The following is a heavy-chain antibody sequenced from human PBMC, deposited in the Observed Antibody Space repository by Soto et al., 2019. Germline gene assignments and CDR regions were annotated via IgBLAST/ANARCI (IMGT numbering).Heavy chain of an antibody. CDR3: ARGSTTVTYLGFDY. Sequence: EVQLVESGGGVVKPGGSLRLTCEVSGFTFSSFSMHWVRQAPGNGLEWVSSINSGGTQIYYADSVKGRFSISRDTVKRSLFLQTNSLKAEDTAVYFCARGSTTVTYLGFDYWGQGTLLSVS. D-gene: IGHD4-17*01. CDR2: INSGGTQI. J-gene: IGHJ4*02. CDR1: GFTFSSFS. V-gene: IGHV3-21*04.